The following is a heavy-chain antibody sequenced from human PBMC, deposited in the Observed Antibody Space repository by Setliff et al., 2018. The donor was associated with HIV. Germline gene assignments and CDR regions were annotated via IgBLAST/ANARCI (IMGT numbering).Heavy chain of an antibody. CDR3: AIVRRIITFGGLVGLVQSLYYFHC. J-gene: IGHJ4*01. CDR2: LDPEDGKT. V-gene: IGHV1-24*01. D-gene: IGHD3-16*02. CDR1: GYSFTSYG. Sequence: ASVKVSCKASGYSFTSYGFSWVRQAPGEGLEWMGGLDPEDGKTIYAQKFQGRVSMTEDTSTDTASMELRGLRFDDTAVYYCAIVRRIITFGGLVGLVQSLYYFHCWGHGTLVTVSS.